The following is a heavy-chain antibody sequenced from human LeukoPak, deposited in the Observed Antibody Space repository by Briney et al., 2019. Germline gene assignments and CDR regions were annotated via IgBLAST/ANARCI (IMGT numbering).Heavy chain of an antibody. D-gene: IGHD7-27*01. Sequence: SETLSLTCTVSGGSISTYYWSWIRQPPGKGLEWIGYFHYSGTTNYNPSLKSRVTISVDTSKNQFSLKLSSVTAADTAVYYCARVDANWGVVDYWGQGTLVTVSS. CDR1: GGSISTYY. CDR3: ARVDANWGVVDY. V-gene: IGHV4-59*01. CDR2: FHYSGTT. J-gene: IGHJ4*02.